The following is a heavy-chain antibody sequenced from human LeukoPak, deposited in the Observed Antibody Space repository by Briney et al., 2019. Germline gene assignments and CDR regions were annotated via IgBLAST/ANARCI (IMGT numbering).Heavy chain of an antibody. Sequence: GGSLRLSCAASGFTFSSYAMSWVRQAPGKGLEWVSAISGSGGSTYHADSVKGRFTISRDNSKNTLYLQMNSLRAEDTAVYYCADDYGGNGENFDYWGQGTLVTVSS. CDR1: GFTFSSYA. D-gene: IGHD4-23*01. V-gene: IGHV3-23*01. CDR3: ADDYGGNGENFDY. J-gene: IGHJ4*02. CDR2: ISGSGGST.